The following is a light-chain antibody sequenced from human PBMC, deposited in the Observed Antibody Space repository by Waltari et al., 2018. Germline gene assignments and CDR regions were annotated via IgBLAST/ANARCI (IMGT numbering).Light chain of an antibody. CDR2: GAS. CDR3: HQYNNRPPYT. CDR1: ESISLN. V-gene: IGKV3-15*01. J-gene: IGKJ2*01. Sequence: TQSPATLSVSLGERVTLPCRASESISLNLAGYQQKPGQTPRLIIHGASKRATGVPARFAGSGSRTEFTLIISSLQSEDIAVYYCHQYNNRPPYTFGQGTKLEIK.